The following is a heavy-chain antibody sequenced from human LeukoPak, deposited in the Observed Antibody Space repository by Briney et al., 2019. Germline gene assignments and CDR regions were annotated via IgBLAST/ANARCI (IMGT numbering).Heavy chain of an antibody. CDR3: AIPNYYDNSGYYHDAFDI. J-gene: IGHJ3*02. Sequence: ASVKVSCKASGYTFTGYYMHWVRQAPGQGLEWMGWINPNSGGTNYAQKFQGRVTMTRDTSISTAYMELSRLRSDDTAVYYCAIPNYYDNSGYYHDAFDIWGQGTMATVSS. CDR2: INPNSGGT. V-gene: IGHV1-2*02. D-gene: IGHD3-22*01. CDR1: GYTFTGYY.